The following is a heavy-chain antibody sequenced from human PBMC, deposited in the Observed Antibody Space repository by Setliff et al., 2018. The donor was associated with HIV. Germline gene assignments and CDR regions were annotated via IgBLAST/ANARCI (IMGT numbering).Heavy chain of an antibody. CDR2: IYSSGSP. J-gene: IGHJ6*03. CDR1: GGSISSSNW. CDR3: ARHRDPPGTSWIYYYYYMDL. Sequence: SETLSLTCAVSGGSISSSNWWSWVRQPPGKRLEWLGSIYSSGSPSYNPSLSSRLTISVDTSKSHVSLRLSSVTAADTGVYYCARHRDPPGTSWIYYYYYMDLWGEGTTVTVSS. V-gene: IGHV4-39*01. D-gene: IGHD6-13*01.